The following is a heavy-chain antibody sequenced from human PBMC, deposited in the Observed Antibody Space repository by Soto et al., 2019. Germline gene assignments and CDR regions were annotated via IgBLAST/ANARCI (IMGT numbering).Heavy chain of an antibody. V-gene: IGHV1-3*01. J-gene: IGHJ6*03. CDR1: GYTFTSYA. CDR2: INAGNGNT. D-gene: IGHD3-9*01. CDR3: ASGGDILTGSPPGGHYYYMDV. Sequence: QVQLVQSGAEVKKPGASVKVSCKASGYTFTSYAMHWVRQAPGQRLEWMGWINAGNGNTKYSQKFQGRVTITRDTSASTAYMELSSLRTEDTAVYYCASGGDILTGSPPGGHYYYMDVWGKGTTVTVSS.